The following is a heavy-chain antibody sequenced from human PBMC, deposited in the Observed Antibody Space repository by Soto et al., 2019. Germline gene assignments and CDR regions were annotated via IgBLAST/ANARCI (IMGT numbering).Heavy chain of an antibody. D-gene: IGHD6-13*01. Sequence: GGSLRLSCTASGFTFGDYAMSWFRQAPGKGLEWVGFIRSKAYGGTTEYAASVKGRFTISRDDSKSIAYLQMNSLKTEDTAVYYCTRAGSSSWTGFVTPFQHWGQGTLVTVSS. CDR1: GFTFGDYA. V-gene: IGHV3-49*03. CDR2: IRSKAYGGTT. J-gene: IGHJ1*01. CDR3: TRAGSSSWTGFVTPFQH.